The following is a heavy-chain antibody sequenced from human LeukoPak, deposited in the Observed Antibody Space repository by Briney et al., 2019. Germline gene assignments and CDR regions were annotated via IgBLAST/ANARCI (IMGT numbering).Heavy chain of an antibody. CDR3: ARGVGSITMVRGVITLNYYMDV. D-gene: IGHD3-10*01. J-gene: IGHJ6*03. Sequence: ASVKVSCKASGYTFTSYDINWVRQATGQGLEWMGWMNPNSGNTGYAQKFQGRVTITADNSTSTAYMEVSSLRSDDTAVYYCARGVGSITMVRGVITLNYYMDVWGKGTTVTISS. CDR2: MNPNSGNT. V-gene: IGHV1-8*03. CDR1: GYTFTSYD.